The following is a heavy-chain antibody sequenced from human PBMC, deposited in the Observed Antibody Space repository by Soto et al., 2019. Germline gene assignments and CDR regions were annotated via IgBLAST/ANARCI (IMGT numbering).Heavy chain of an antibody. D-gene: IGHD1-1*01. J-gene: IGHJ3*02. CDR2: ISCSGSNK. V-gene: IGHV3-23*01. Sequence: PGGSLRLSCAASGFTFSNYAMHWVRQAPGKGLEWVGAISCSGSNKFYADSVKGRFTISRENSKNTLYLQMNSLRGEDAAVYYCAKDWSDLLTGDDFDTWGQGTMVTVSS. CDR3: AKDWSDLLTGDDFDT. CDR1: GFTFSNYA.